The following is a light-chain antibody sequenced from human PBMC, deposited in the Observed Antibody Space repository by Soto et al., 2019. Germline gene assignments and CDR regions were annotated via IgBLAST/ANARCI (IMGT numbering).Light chain of an antibody. CDR2: SNN. Sequence: QSVLTQPPSASGTPGQRVTISCSGSSSNIGSNTVNWYQQLPGTAPKLLIYSNNQRPSGAPERFSGSKSGTSASLAISGLQSEDEADYYCAAWDDSLNGLLFGGGTKLTVL. CDR1: SSNIGSNT. V-gene: IGLV1-44*01. CDR3: AAWDDSLNGLL. J-gene: IGLJ3*02.